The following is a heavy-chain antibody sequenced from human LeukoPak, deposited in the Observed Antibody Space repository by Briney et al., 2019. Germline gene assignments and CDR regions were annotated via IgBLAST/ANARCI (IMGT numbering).Heavy chain of an antibody. CDR2: ISDSGGNT. D-gene: IGHD6-13*01. Sequence: GGSLRLSCAASGFTFSSYAMSWVRQAPGKGLEWVSAISDSGGNTYYADSVKGRFTISRDNSKNTLYLQMNSLRAEDTAVYYCAKFTAAAPWGWFDPWGQGTLATVSS. CDR3: AKFTAAAPWGWFDP. CDR1: GFTFSSYA. J-gene: IGHJ5*02. V-gene: IGHV3-23*01.